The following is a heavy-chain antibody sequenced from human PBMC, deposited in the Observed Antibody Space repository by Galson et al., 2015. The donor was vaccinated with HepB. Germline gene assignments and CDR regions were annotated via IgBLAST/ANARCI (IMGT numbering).Heavy chain of an antibody. V-gene: IGHV3-21*01. Sequence: SLRLSCAASGFTFSSYSMNWVRQAPGKGLEWVSSISSSSSYIYYADSVKGRFTISRDNAKNSLYLQMNSLRAEDTAVYYCAREGGKTVAAGFDYWGQGTLVTVSS. CDR3: AREGGKTVAAGFDY. CDR2: ISSSSSYI. CDR1: GFTFSSYS. D-gene: IGHD6-13*01. J-gene: IGHJ4*02.